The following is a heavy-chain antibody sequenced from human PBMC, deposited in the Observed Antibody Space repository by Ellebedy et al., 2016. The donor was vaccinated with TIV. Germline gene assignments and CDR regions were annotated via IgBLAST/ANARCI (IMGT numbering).Heavy chain of an antibody. CDR1: GFTFSGYW. D-gene: IGHD4-11*01. Sequence: GGSLRLSXAASGFTFSGYWMHWVRQTPGKGLVWVSRINRDGSSTTYADSVKGRFTISRDNAKSTLYLQMNSLRAEDTAMYYCARHSTTLSYGLDVWGQGTTVTVAS. J-gene: IGHJ6*02. CDR3: ARHSTTLSYGLDV. V-gene: IGHV3-74*01. CDR2: INRDGSST.